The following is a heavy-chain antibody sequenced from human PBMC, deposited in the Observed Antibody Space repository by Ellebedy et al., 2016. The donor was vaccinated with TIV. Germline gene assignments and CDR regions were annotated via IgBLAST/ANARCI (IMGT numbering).Heavy chain of an antibody. CDR1: GYTFTSYY. CDR3: ARDYNPEGDY. CDR2: INPSGGST. Sequence: ASVKVSCKASGYTFTSYYMHWVRQAPGQGLEWMGIINPSGGSTNYAQKFQGRLTMTRDTSTRTVYMEVSSLRSEDTAVYYCARDYNPEGDYWGQGTLVTVSS. J-gene: IGHJ4*02. V-gene: IGHV1-46*01. D-gene: IGHD1-1*01.